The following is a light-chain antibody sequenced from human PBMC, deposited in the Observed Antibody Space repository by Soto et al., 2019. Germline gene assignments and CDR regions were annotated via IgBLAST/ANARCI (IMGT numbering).Light chain of an antibody. V-gene: IGLV2-14*01. J-gene: IGLJ1*01. CDR3: SSYTSSSTRL. Sequence: QSALTQPASVSGSPGQSITISCTGTSSDVGGYNYVSWYQQHPGKAPKLMIYDVSNRPSGVSNRFSGSKSGNTASLTISGLKAEDEADYYCSSYTSSSTRLFGTGTKLTVL. CDR2: DVS. CDR1: SSDVGGYNY.